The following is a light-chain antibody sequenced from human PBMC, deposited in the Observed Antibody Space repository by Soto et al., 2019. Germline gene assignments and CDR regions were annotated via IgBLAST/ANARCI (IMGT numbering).Light chain of an antibody. Sequence: QSALSRPASVSGSPGQSITISCTGTSSDVGGFEYVSWYQHQPGKAPKLIIYDVTKRPSGVSNRFSGSKSGNTASLTISGIHAEDEGDYYCGSITRSSTSVFGTGTKVTVL. V-gene: IGLV2-14*01. CDR3: GSITRSSTSV. CDR1: SSDVGGFEY. CDR2: DVT. J-gene: IGLJ1*01.